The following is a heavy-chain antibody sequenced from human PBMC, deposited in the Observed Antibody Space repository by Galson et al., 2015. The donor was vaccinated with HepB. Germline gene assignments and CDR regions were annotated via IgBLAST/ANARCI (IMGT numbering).Heavy chain of an antibody. Sequence: SLRLSCAASGFSFRSYGMHWVRQAPGKGLEWVAPILYDGSQKYYGDSVKGRFTISRDDSKNTLHLQMNSLRTEDTAVYFCAKIMRRGPLVRGIIPDFWGQGTLVTVSS. CDR1: GFSFRSYG. CDR3: AKIMRRGPLVRGIIPDF. D-gene: IGHD3-10*01. J-gene: IGHJ4*02. V-gene: IGHV3-30*18. CDR2: ILYDGSQK.